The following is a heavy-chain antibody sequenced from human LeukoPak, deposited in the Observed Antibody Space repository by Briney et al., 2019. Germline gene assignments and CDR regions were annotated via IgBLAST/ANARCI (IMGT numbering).Heavy chain of an antibody. V-gene: IGHV1-8*01. J-gene: IGHJ4*02. CDR1: GYSFTTYD. CDR3: ARGFSPSDY. CDR2: MNPNSGKT. Sequence: ASVKVSCKASGYSFTTYDINWVRQAPGQGLEWIGWMNPNSGKTNFAQKFQGRVTMTRTTSISTAYMEVSSLRSEDTAVCYCARGFSPSDYWGQGTLVTVSS.